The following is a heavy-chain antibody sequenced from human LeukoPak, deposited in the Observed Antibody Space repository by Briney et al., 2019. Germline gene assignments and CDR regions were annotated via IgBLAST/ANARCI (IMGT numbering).Heavy chain of an antibody. V-gene: IGHV3-30*04. CDR1: GFTFSSYA. D-gene: IGHD1/OR15-1a*01. J-gene: IGHJ1*01. Sequence: GSLRLSCAASGFTFSSYAMHWVRQAPGKGLEWVAVISYDGSNKYYADSVKGRFTISRDNSKNTLCLQMNGLRAEDTAVYYCAKGGEQVTWNFQNWGQGTLVTVSS. CDR3: AKGGEQVTWNFQN. CDR2: ISYDGSNK.